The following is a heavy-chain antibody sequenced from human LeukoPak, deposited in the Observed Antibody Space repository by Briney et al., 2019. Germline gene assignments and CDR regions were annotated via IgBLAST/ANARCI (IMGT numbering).Heavy chain of an antibody. CDR3: ARVIQLWLLIDY. CDR1: GYTFTSYY. D-gene: IGHD5-18*01. V-gene: IGHV1-46*01. J-gene: IGHJ4*02. CDR2: INPSDGST. Sequence: ASVKVSCKASGYTFTSYYMHWVRQAPGQGLEWMGIINPSDGSTRYAQKFQGRVTMTRDMSTSTVYMELSSLRSEDTAVYYCARVIQLWLLIDYWGQGTLVTVSS.